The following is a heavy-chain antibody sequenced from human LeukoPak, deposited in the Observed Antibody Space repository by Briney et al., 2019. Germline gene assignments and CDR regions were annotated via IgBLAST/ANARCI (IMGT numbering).Heavy chain of an antibody. Sequence: GGSLRLSCVASGVTLSNYAMHWVRQAPGKGLEWVSGISWNSGSIGYADSVKGRFTISRDNAKNSLYLQMNSLRAEDTALYYCAKDGGTSYGFDYFDYWGQGTLVTVSS. CDR1: GVTLSNYA. CDR2: ISWNSGSI. D-gene: IGHD5-18*01. J-gene: IGHJ4*02. CDR3: AKDGGTSYGFDYFDY. V-gene: IGHV3-9*01.